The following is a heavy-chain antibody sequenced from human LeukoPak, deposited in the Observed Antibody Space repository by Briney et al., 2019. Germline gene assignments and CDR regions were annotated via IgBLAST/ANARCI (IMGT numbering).Heavy chain of an antibody. D-gene: IGHD3-22*01. V-gene: IGHV4-34*01. Sequence: SETLSLTCAVYGGSFSGYYWSWIRQPTGKGLEWIGEINHSGSTNYNPSLKSRVTISVDTSKNQFSLKLSSVTAADTAVYYCASQREDSSGYYSYGMDVWGQGTTVTVSS. CDR2: INHSGST. CDR1: GGSFSGYY. CDR3: ASQREDSSGYYSYGMDV. J-gene: IGHJ6*02.